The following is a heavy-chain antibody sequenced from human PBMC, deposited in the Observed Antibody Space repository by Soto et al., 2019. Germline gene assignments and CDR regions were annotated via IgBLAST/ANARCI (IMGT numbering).Heavy chain of an antibody. CDR1: GFTFTSSA. V-gene: IGHV1-58*01. J-gene: IGHJ6*02. D-gene: IGHD3-16*02. CDR2: IVVGSGNT. CDR3: AAALYDYVWGSCRTEDYYYGMDV. Sequence: ASVKVSCKASGFTFTSSAVQWVRQARGQRLEWIGWIVVGSGNTNYAQKFQERVTITRDMSTSTAYMELSSLRSEDTAVYYCAAALYDYVWGSCRTEDYYYGMDVWGQGTTVTVSS.